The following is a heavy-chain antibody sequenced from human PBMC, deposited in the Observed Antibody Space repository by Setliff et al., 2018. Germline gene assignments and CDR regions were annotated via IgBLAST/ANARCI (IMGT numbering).Heavy chain of an antibody. D-gene: IGHD6-19*01. CDR2: INPSGGST. CDR1: GYTFTSYY. V-gene: IGHV1-46*01. CDR3: ARDREQWLVPSHYYYYYGMDV. J-gene: IGHJ6*02. Sequence: ASVKVSCKASGYTFTSYYMHWVRQAPGQGLEWMGIINPSGGSTSYAQKFQGRVTMTRDTSTSTVYMELSSLRSEDTAVYYCARDREQWLVPSHYYYYYGMDVWGQGTTVTVSS.